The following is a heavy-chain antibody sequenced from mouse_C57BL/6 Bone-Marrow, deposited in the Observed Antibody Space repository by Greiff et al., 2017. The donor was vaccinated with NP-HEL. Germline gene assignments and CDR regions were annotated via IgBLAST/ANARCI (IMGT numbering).Heavy chain of an antibody. CDR2: IHPNSGRT. CDR1: GYTFTSYW. CDR3: ARFRALDY. Sequence: VQLQQPGAELVKPGASVKLSCKASGYTFTSYWMHWVKQRPGQGLEWIGMIHPNSGRTNYNEKFKGKATLTADKSSSTAYMQLSSLTSEDSAVYNCARFRALDYWGKGTTLTVSS. V-gene: IGHV1-64*01. J-gene: IGHJ2*01. D-gene: IGHD3-1*01.